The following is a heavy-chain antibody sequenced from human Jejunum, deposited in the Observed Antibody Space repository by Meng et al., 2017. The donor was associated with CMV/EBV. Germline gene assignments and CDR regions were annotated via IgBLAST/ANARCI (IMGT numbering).Heavy chain of an antibody. CDR3: ARGNGWRFDY. D-gene: IGHD6-19*01. V-gene: IGHV7-4-1*01. Sequence: QADVVLSGSGWKKPGDSVKVSCQAAGYTFTSSSMNSVRHAPGQGLEWMGWININTGNPTYAQGFTGRFVFSLDTSVSTAYLQIDSLKADDTAVYYCARGNGWRFDYWGQGTLVTVSS. CDR2: ININTGNP. J-gene: IGHJ4*02. CDR1: GYTFTSSS.